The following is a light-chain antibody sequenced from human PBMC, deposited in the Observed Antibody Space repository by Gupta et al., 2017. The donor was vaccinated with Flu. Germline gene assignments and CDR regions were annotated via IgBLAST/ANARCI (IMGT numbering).Light chain of an antibody. CDR2: DAC. J-gene: IGKJ5*01. CDR1: QSDSSN. V-gene: IGKV3-11*01. CDR3: KKRRTRQRRT. Sequence: GDSATLCRRPSQSDSSNLAWYQQRPGQDPMLLLNDACNRATGRPPRCSSSGSATDYTPIISSIEAEDEVVYYCKKRRTRQRRTFGQGTRLEIK.